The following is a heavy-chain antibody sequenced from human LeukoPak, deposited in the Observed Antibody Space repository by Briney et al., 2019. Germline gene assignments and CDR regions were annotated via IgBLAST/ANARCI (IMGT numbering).Heavy chain of an antibody. D-gene: IGHD3-10*01. Sequence: GGSLRLSCAASGFTFSSYSMNWVRQATGKGLEWVSSISSSSSYIYYADSVKGRFTISRDNAKNSLYLQMNSLRAEDTAVYYCARVQGALLWFGEFGTDAFDIWGQGTMVTVSS. CDR2: ISSSSSYI. CDR3: ARVQGALLWFGEFGTDAFDI. CDR1: GFTFSSYS. J-gene: IGHJ3*02. V-gene: IGHV3-21*01.